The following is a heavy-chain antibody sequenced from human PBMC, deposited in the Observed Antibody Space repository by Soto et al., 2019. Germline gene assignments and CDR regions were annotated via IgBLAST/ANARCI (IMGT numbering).Heavy chain of an antibody. CDR3: ARQGFGVLHGRVDV. CDR1: GGSISNHY. Sequence: QLQLQESGPGLVNPSETLSLTCTVSGGSISNHYCSWFRQPPGKGLEWNGYIYHSGATSYNPSLKRRVTMSADSSKNHFSLVLNSMNPTDTAIYYCARQGFGVLHGRVDVWGQGTTVTVPS. D-gene: IGHD3-10*01. J-gene: IGHJ6*02. V-gene: IGHV4-59*08. CDR2: IYHSGAT.